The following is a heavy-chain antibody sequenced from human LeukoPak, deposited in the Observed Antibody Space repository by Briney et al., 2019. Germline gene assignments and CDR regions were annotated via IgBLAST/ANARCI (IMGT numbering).Heavy chain of an antibody. V-gene: IGHV1-8*01. Sequence: GASVKVSCKASGYTFTSYDINWVRQATGQGLEWMGWMDPNSGNTGYAQKFQGRVTMTRNTSISTAYMELSSLRSEDTAVYYCARGGRDYAQPDAVGVYWFDPWGQGTLVTVSS. CDR2: MDPNSGNT. CDR1: GYTFTSYD. CDR3: ARGGRDYAQPDAVGVYWFDP. D-gene: IGHD4-17*01. J-gene: IGHJ5*02.